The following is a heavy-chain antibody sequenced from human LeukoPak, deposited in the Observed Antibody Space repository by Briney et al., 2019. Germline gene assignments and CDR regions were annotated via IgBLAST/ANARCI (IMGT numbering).Heavy chain of an antibody. CDR1: GFTFLSYS. D-gene: IGHD3-10*01. J-gene: IGHJ4*02. V-gene: IGHV3-21*01. Sequence: GAPRHSCGAPGFTFLSYSMNWGRQPPGEGVVWGSSISSSSSYIYYADSVKGRFTISRDNAKNSLYLQMNSLRAEDTAVYYCARDLSPMVRGVTQFDYWGQGTLVTVSS. CDR3: ARDLSPMVRGVTQFDY. CDR2: ISSSSSYI.